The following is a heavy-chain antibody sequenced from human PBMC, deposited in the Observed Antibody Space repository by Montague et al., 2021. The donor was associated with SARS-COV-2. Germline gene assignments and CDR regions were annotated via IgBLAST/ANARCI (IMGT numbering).Heavy chain of an antibody. Sequence: SETLSLTCTVSGGSISSCDYYWVWLRQPPGKGLEWIGSLFYSVNTYYNPSLKSRVTISVDTSKNQFSLKLISVTAADTAVYYCARTNYDFWRGHQRGGAFDIWGQGTMVTVSS. J-gene: IGHJ3*02. CDR3: ARTNYDFWRGHQRGGAFDI. CDR1: GGSISSCDYY. V-gene: IGHV4-39*01. CDR2: LFYSVNT. D-gene: IGHD3-3*01.